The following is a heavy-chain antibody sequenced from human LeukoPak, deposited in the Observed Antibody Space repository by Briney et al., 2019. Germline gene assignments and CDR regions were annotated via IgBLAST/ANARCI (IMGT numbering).Heavy chain of an antibody. V-gene: IGHV1-18*01. CDR1: GYTFTSYG. CDR3: ARERGNYCSGGSCYSPYYYYYMDV. D-gene: IGHD2-15*01. CDR2: ISAYNGNA. J-gene: IGHJ6*03. Sequence: ASVKVSCKASGYTFTSYGISWVRQAPGQGLEWMGWISAYNGNANYAQKLQGRVTMTTDTSTSTAYMELRSLRSDDTAVYYCARERGNYCSGGSCYSPYYYYYMDVWGKGTTVTVSS.